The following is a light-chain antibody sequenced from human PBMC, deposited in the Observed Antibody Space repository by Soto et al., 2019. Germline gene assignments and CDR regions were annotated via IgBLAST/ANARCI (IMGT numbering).Light chain of an antibody. Sequence: NFMLTQPHSVSESPGKTVIISCTRSSGSIASNYVQWYQQRPGSSPTTVSYEDNQRPSGVTDRFSGSIDSSSNSASLTISGLETEDEADYFCQSYDATNQVFGGGTKLTVL. V-gene: IGLV6-57*01. CDR3: QSYDATNQV. CDR2: EDN. J-gene: IGLJ3*02. CDR1: SGSIASNY.